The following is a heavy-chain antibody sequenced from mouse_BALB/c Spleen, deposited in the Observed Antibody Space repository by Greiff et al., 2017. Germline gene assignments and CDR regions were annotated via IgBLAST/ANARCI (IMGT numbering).Heavy chain of an antibody. CDR1: GYTFTSYW. J-gene: IGHJ2*01. CDR3: TRDRYYGSSYFDY. V-gene: IGHV1-5*01. Sequence: VQLKQSGTVLARPGASVKMSCKASGYTFTSYWMHWVKQRPGQGLEWIGAIYPGNSDTSYNQKFKGKAKLTAVTSTSTAYMELSSLTNEDSAVYYCTRDRYYGSSYFDYWGQGTTLTVSS. CDR2: IYPGNSDT. D-gene: IGHD1-1*01.